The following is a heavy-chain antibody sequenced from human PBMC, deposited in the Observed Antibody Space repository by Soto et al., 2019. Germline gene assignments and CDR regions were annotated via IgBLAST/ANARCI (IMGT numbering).Heavy chain of an antibody. Sequence: EVQLVESGGGLVKPGGSLRLSCAASGFTFSSYSMNWVRQAPGKGLEWVSSISSSSSYIYYADSVKGRFTISRDNAKNSLYLQMNSLRAEDTAVYYCARELYYYDSSGYQGDAFDIWGQGTMVTVSS. CDR1: GFTFSSYS. J-gene: IGHJ3*02. V-gene: IGHV3-21*01. CDR2: ISSSSSYI. D-gene: IGHD3-22*01. CDR3: ARELYYYDSSGYQGDAFDI.